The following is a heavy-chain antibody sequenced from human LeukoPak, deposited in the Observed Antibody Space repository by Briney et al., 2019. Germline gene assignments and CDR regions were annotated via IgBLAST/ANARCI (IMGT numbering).Heavy chain of an antibody. V-gene: IGHV1-2*02. Sequence: VASVKVSCKATGYTFPGYYMHWVRQAPGQGLEWMGWINPNSGGTNYAQKFQGRVTMTRDTSISTAYMELSRLRSDDTAVYYCARAIMTTVTPGYWGQGTLVTVSS. CDR3: ARAIMTTVTPGY. CDR1: GYTFPGYY. CDR2: INPNSGGT. D-gene: IGHD4-17*01. J-gene: IGHJ4*02.